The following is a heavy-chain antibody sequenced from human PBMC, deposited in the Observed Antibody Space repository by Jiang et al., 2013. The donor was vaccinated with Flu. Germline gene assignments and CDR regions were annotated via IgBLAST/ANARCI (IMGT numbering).Heavy chain of an antibody. V-gene: IGHV3-15*01. J-gene: IGHJ6*02. CDR1: GFIFNEAW. Sequence: LVKPGGSLRLSCAASGFIFNEAWMSWVRQAPGKGLEWIGRVKSKIDGGTTDYAAPVRGRFIILRDDSKRTLEVQMNSLKIEDTAVYYCTTGDVWGQGTTVTVSS. CDR3: TTGDV. CDR2: VKSKIDGGTT.